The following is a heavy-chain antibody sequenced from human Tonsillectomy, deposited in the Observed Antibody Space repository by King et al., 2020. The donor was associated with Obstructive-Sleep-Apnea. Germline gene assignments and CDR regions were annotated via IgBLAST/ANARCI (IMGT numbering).Heavy chain of an antibody. D-gene: IGHD4-17*01. CDR2: ISYDGSNK. CDR3: AKARPSINDYDPYYGMDV. Sequence: VQLVESGGGVVQPGRSLRLSCAASGFTFSSYGMHWVRQAPGKGLEWVAVISYDGSNKYYADSLKGRFTISIDNSKNTLYLQMNSLRAEETAVYYCAKARPSINDYDPYYGMDVWGQGTTVTVSS. J-gene: IGHJ6*02. V-gene: IGHV3-30*18. CDR1: GFTFSSYG.